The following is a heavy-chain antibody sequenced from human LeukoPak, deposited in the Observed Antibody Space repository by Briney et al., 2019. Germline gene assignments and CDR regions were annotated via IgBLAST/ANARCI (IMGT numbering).Heavy chain of an antibody. CDR3: AKDRGLLWFGELDRSDDAFDI. Sequence: PGGSLRLSCAASGFTFSSHAMSWVRQAPGKGLEWVSAISGSGGSTYYADSVKGRFTISRDNSKNTLYLQMNSLRAEDTAVYYCAKDRGLLWFGELDRSDDAFDIWGQGTMVTVSS. J-gene: IGHJ3*02. CDR1: GFTFSSHA. D-gene: IGHD3-10*01. CDR2: ISGSGGST. V-gene: IGHV3-23*01.